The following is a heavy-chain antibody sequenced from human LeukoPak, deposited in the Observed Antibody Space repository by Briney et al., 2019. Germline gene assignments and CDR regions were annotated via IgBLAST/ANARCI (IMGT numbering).Heavy chain of an antibody. CDR3: ARGFALDF. Sequence: SQTLSLTCVISGDTVSSNSAAWNWIRQSPSRGLEWLGRTYYRSKWYYDYAVSVKSRITISPDTPKNQFSLQLNSVTADDTAVYYRARGFALDFWGQGTMVTVSS. V-gene: IGHV6-1*01. J-gene: IGHJ3*01. CDR2: TYYRSKWYY. CDR1: GDTVSSNSAA.